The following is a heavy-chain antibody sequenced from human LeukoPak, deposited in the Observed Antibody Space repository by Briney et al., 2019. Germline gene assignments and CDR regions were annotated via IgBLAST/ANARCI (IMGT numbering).Heavy chain of an antibody. V-gene: IGHV7-4-1*02. CDR3: ARMYCSGGSCYGDDC. D-gene: IGHD2-15*01. CDR1: GYTFTSYA. CDR2: INTNTGNP. Sequence: ASVKVSCKASGYTFTSYAMNWVRQAPGQGLEWMGWINTNTGNPTYAQGFTGRFVFSLDTSVSTAYLQISSLKVEGTAVYYCARMYCSGGSCYGDDCWGQGTLVTVSS. J-gene: IGHJ4*02.